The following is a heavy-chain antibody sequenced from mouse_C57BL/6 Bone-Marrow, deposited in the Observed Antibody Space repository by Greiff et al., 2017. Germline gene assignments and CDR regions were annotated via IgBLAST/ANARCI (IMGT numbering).Heavy chain of an antibody. CDR1: GYTFTSYW. CDR2: IDPSDSYT. J-gene: IGHJ3*01. Sequence: QVQLQQPGAELVMPGASVKLSCKASGYTFTSYWMHWVKQRPGQGLEWIGEIDPSDSYTNYNQKFKGKSTLTVDKSSSTAYMQLSSLTSEYSAVYYCARSSNYGSSYQFAYWGQGTRVTVSA. CDR3: ARSSNYGSSYQFAY. D-gene: IGHD1-1*01. V-gene: IGHV1-69*01.